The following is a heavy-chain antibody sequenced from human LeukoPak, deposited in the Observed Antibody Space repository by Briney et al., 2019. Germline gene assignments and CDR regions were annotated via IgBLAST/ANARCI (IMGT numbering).Heavy chain of an antibody. CDR2: INHSGST. CDR3: ASLNSSSSFYFDY. Sequence: SETLSLTSAVYGGSFSGYYWSWIRQPPGKGLEWIGEINHSGSTNYNPSLKSRVTISVDTSKNQFSLKLSSVTAADTAVYYCASLNSSSSFYFDYWGQGTLVTVSS. V-gene: IGHV4-34*01. CDR1: GGSFSGYY. D-gene: IGHD6-6*01. J-gene: IGHJ4*02.